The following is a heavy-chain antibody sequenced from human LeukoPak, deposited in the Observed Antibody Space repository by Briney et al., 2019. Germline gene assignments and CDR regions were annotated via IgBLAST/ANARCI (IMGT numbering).Heavy chain of an antibody. CDR3: AKDLRLGELSLKHYFDY. CDR2: ISGSGGST. Sequence: PGGSLRLSCAASGFTFSSYAMSWVRQAPGKGLEWVSAISGSGGSTYYADSVKGRFTISRDNSKNTLYLQMNSLRAEDTAVYYCAKDLRLGELSLKHYFDYWGQGTLVTVSS. V-gene: IGHV3-23*01. D-gene: IGHD3-16*02. J-gene: IGHJ4*02. CDR1: GFTFSSYA.